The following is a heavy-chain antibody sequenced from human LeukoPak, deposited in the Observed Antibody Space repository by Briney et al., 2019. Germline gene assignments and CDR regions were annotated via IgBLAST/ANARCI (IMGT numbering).Heavy chain of an antibody. Sequence: SVKVSCKASGYTFTSYGISWVRQAPGQGLEWMGGIIPIFGTANYAQKFQGRVTITADKSTSTAYMELSSLRSEDTAVYYCARLGFGKGYCSSTSCYEYYYMDVWGKGTTVTVSS. CDR3: ARLGFGKGYCSSTSCYEYYYMDV. D-gene: IGHD2-2*01. V-gene: IGHV1-69*06. CDR2: IIPIFGTA. J-gene: IGHJ6*03. CDR1: GYTFTSYG.